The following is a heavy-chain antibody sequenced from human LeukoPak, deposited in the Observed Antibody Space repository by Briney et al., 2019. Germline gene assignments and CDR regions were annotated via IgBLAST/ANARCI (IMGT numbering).Heavy chain of an antibody. J-gene: IGHJ4*02. V-gene: IGHV3-53*01. CDR3: ARRADWLSPFDY. CDR1: GITVSTNY. CDR2: IYSTDKT. D-gene: IGHD3-9*01. Sequence: GGSLRLTCAASGITVSTNYMNWVRQAPGKGLEWVSVIYSTDKTNYADSVQGRFTISRDPSKNTVYLQMNSLRGEDTAVYYCARRADWLSPFDYWGQGTLVTVSS.